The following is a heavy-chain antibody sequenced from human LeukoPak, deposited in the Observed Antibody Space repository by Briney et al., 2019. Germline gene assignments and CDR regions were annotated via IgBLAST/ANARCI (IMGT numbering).Heavy chain of an antibody. J-gene: IGHJ4*02. Sequence: ASGEVSCKAAGYTVTSYYMHWGRQAPGQRGGGGGIVNPSGGSTSYAQKFQGRVTMTRDTSTSTVYMELSSLRSEDTAVYYCARGDYVWGITSSSVDYWGQGTLVTVSS. V-gene: IGHV1-46*01. D-gene: IGHD3-16*01. CDR3: ARGDYVWGITSSSVDY. CDR1: GYTVTSYY. CDR2: VNPSGGST.